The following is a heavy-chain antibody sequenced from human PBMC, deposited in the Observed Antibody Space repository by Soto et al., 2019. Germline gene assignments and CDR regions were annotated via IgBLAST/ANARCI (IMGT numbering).Heavy chain of an antibody. Sequence: ASVKVSCKASGYTFTSYGISWVRQAPGQGLEWMGWISAYNGNTNYAQKLQGRVTMTTDTSTSTAYMELRGLRSDDTAVYYCARDRVTMIVVAPEEAFDIWGQGTMVTVSS. CDR3: ARDRVTMIVVAPEEAFDI. V-gene: IGHV1-18*01. CDR2: ISAYNGNT. D-gene: IGHD3-22*01. CDR1: GYTFTSYG. J-gene: IGHJ3*02.